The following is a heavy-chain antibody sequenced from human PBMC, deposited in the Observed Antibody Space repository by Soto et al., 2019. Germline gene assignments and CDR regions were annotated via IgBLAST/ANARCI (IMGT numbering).Heavy chain of an antibody. CDR3: AKSGPYGDYWFDP. V-gene: IGHV3-23*01. Sequence: GGSLRLSCAASGFTFSSYAMSWVRQAPGKGLEWVSAISSSGASTYYADSVKGRFTISRDNSKNTLYLQMNSLRAEDTAVHYCAKSGPYGDYWFDPWGQGTLVTVSS. CDR2: ISSSGAST. CDR1: GFTFSSYA. J-gene: IGHJ5*02. D-gene: IGHD4-17*01.